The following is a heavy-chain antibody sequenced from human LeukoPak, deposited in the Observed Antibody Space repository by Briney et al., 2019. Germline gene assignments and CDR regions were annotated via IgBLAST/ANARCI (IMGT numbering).Heavy chain of an antibody. CDR3: ATVFGDSTIDY. V-gene: IGHV1-46*03. CDR2: INPSGGST. Sequence: GASVKVSCKASGYTFTSYYMHWVRQASGQGLEWMGIINPSGGSTSYAQKFQGRVTMTRDTSTSTVYMELSSLRSEDTAVYYCATVFGDSTIDYWGQGTLVTVSS. D-gene: IGHD4-17*01. CDR1: GYTFTSYY. J-gene: IGHJ4*02.